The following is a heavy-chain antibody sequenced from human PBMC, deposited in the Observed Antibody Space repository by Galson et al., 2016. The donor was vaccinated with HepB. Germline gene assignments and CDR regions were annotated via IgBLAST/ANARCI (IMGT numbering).Heavy chain of an antibody. Sequence: CAISGDSVSRNTAAWNWIRQSPSRGLEWLGRTYYRSKWSSDYAESMKSRITINADTSMNQFSLQLNSVTPEDTAVYYCASGTGAYVQWGQGTLVTVSS. D-gene: IGHD5-12*01. J-gene: IGHJ4*02. V-gene: IGHV6-1*01. CDR1: GDSVSRNTAA. CDR2: TYYRSKWSS. CDR3: ASGTGAYVQ.